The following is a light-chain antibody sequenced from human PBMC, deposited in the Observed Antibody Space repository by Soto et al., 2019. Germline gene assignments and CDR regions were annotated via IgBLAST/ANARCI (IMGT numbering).Light chain of an antibody. CDR2: SNN. J-gene: IGLJ3*02. Sequence: QSVLTQPPSASGTPGQRVTISCSGRSSNIGSNTVNWYQQLPGTAPKLLIYSNNQRPSGVPDRFSGSKSGTSASLAISGLQSEEEADYYFAAWDDSLNGWVFGGGTKVTVL. CDR1: SSNIGSNT. V-gene: IGLV1-44*01. CDR3: AAWDDSLNGWV.